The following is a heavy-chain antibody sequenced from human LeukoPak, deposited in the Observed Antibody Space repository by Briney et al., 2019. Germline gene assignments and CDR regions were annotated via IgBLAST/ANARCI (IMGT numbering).Heavy chain of an antibody. CDR3: TVQEGDGYPLVG. V-gene: IGHV3-9*01. Sequence: GGSLRLSCAASGFTFDDYAMHWVRQAPGKGLEWVSGISWNSGSIGYADSVKGRFTTSRDNAKDSLYLQMNSLRAEDTALYYCTVQEGDGYPLVGWGQGTLVTVSS. D-gene: IGHD5-24*01. CDR1: GFTFDDYA. CDR2: ISWNSGSI. J-gene: IGHJ4*02.